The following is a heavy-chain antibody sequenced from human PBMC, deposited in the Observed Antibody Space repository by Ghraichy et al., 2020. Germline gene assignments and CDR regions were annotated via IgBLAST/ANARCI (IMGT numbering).Heavy chain of an antibody. J-gene: IGHJ5*02. CDR1: GYSISSAHY. D-gene: IGHD2-2*01. CDR3: ARGAFCSGSTCNNWFDP. V-gene: IGHV4-38-2*01. Sequence: SETLSLTCVVYGYSISSAHYWGWIRQTSGRGLEWIGIIYHTGSTHYNPSLKSRVTISIDTSKNQFSLKMTTVTAADTAVYYCARGAFCSGSTCNNWFDPWGQGTLVTVSS. CDR2: IYHTGST.